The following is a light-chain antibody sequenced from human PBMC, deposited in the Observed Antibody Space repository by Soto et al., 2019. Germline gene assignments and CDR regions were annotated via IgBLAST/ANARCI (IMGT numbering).Light chain of an antibody. Sequence: DIQVTQSPSSVSASVGDRVTITCRASQDIAGYLACYQHHPGSAPDLLIHAAFSLQSWVPSRFSGSGSGTDFTLTIHSLQPEDFATYYCQQAYSFPITVAQGTRLESK. V-gene: IGKV1D-12*01. CDR2: AAF. CDR3: QQAYSFPIT. J-gene: IGKJ5*01. CDR1: QDIAGY.